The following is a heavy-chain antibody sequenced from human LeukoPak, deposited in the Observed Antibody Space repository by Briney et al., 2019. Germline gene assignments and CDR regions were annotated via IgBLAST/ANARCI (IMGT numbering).Heavy chain of an antibody. J-gene: IGHJ4*02. Sequence: GRSLRLSCAASGFTFSRYGMHWVRQASGKGLEWVALISYDGSNKYYADSVKGRFTISRDNSKNTLYLQMNSLRPEDTAVYYCAKGDPYGSGSYPLDYWGQGTLVTVSS. V-gene: IGHV3-30*18. CDR3: AKGDPYGSGSYPLDY. D-gene: IGHD3-10*01. CDR1: GFTFSRYG. CDR2: ISYDGSNK.